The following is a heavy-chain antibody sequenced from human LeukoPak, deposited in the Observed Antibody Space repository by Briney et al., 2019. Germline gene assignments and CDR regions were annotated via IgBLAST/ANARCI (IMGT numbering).Heavy chain of an antibody. Sequence: GGSLRLSCAASGFTFDDYAMHWVRQAPRKGLEWLSIISWNSGYIGYADSVKGRFTISRDNAKNSLYLQMDSLRAEDTAFYYCAKVRGTYSSGFFFDYWGQGTLVTVSS. V-gene: IGHV3-9*01. CDR1: GFTFDDYA. J-gene: IGHJ4*02. CDR2: ISWNSGYI. D-gene: IGHD6-19*01. CDR3: AKVRGTYSSGFFFDY.